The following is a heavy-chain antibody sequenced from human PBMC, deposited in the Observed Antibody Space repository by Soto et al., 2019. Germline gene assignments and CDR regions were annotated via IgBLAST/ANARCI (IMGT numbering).Heavy chain of an antibody. Sequence: PGGSLRLSCAASGFIFSDYYMSWIRQAPGKGLEWVSYISSSGSTIYYADSVKGRFTISRDNAKNSLYLQMNSLRAEDTAVYYCARDTSLPEIVVPAAIGGEYFDYWGQGTLVTVSS. J-gene: IGHJ4*02. CDR3: ARDTSLPEIVVPAAIGGEYFDY. CDR2: ISSSGSTI. V-gene: IGHV3-11*01. CDR1: GFIFSDYY. D-gene: IGHD2-2*02.